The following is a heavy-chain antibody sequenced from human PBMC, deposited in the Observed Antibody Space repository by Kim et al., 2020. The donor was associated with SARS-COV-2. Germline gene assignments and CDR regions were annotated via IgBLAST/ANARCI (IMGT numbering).Heavy chain of an antibody. Sequence: GGSLRLSCAASGFTFSDYYMSWIRQAPGKGLEWVSYISSSGSTTHYAHSVKGRFTISRDNAKNSLYLQMNSLRVEDTAVYYCARDRMDYYDSRGFYLLDYWGQGTLVTVSS. CDR3: ARDRMDYYDSRGFYLLDY. CDR1: GFTFSDYY. V-gene: IGHV3-11*01. D-gene: IGHD3-22*01. J-gene: IGHJ4*02. CDR2: ISSSGSTT.